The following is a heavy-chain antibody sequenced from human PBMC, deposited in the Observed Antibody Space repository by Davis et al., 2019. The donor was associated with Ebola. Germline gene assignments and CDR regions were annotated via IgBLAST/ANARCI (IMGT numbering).Heavy chain of an antibody. CDR2: IYHSGST. Sequence: SETLSLTCTVSGGSISSSSYYWGWIRQPPGKGLEWIGSIYHSGSTNYNPSLKSRVTISVDKSKNQFSLKLSSVTAADTAVYYCARGGRFGELLIYYYYYGMDVWGQGTTVTVSS. CDR1: GGSISSSSYY. J-gene: IGHJ6*02. D-gene: IGHD3-10*01. CDR3: ARGGRFGELLIYYYYYGMDV. V-gene: IGHV4-39*07.